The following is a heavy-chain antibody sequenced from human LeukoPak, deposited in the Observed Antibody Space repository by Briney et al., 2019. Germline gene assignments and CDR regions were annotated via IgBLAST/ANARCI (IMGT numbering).Heavy chain of an antibody. CDR1: GFTFSSYW. Sequence: GGSLRLSCAASGFTFSSYWMSWVRQAPGKGLECVAHIKQDGREKYYVDSVKGRFTISRDNAKNSLYLQMNSLRAEDTAVYYCARDTMVDAFDIWGQGTMVTVSS. CDR3: ARDTMVDAFDI. J-gene: IGHJ3*02. D-gene: IGHD3-10*01. V-gene: IGHV3-7*01. CDR2: IKQDGREK.